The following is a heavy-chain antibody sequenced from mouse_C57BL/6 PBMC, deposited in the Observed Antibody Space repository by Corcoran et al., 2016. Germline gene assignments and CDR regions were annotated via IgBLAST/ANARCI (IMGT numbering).Heavy chain of an antibody. Sequence: QIQLVQSGPELKKPGETVKISCKASGYTFTTYGMSLGKQAPGKGLKWMGWINTYSGVPTYADDFKGRFAFSLETSASTAYLQINNLKNEDTATYFCAREAELTGFDYWGQGTTLTVSS. D-gene: IGHD4-1*01. CDR1: GYTFTTYG. CDR3: AREAELTGFDY. CDR2: INTYSGVP. V-gene: IGHV9-3*01. J-gene: IGHJ2*01.